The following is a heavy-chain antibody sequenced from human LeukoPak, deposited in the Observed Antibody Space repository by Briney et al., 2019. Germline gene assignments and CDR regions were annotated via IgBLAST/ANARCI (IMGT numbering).Heavy chain of an antibody. Sequence: HSGGSLRLSCAASGFTFSTYWMTWVRQAPGKGLEWVANIKQDGGEKFYVDSVKGRFTISRDNAKNSLYLQMNSLRVEDTAVYFCAKSLNDFWSASDYWGQGTLVTVSS. CDR3: AKSLNDFWSASDY. CDR2: IKQDGGEK. CDR1: GFTFSTYW. V-gene: IGHV3-7*03. D-gene: IGHD3-3*01. J-gene: IGHJ4*02.